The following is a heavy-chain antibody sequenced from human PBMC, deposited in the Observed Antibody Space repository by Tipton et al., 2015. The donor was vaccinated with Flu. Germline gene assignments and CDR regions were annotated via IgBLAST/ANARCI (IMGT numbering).Heavy chain of an antibody. J-gene: IGHJ4*02. CDR1: GFTFSGYS. CDR2: ISSSSSYI. V-gene: IGHV3-21*01. CDR3: ARDTYYYGSGTDNAIDY. Sequence: SLRLSCAASGFTFSGYSTNWVRQAPGKGLEWVSSISSSSSYIYYADSVKGRFTISRDNAKNSLYLQMNSLRADTAVYYCARDTYYYGSGTDNAIDYWGQGTLVTVSS. D-gene: IGHD3-10*01.